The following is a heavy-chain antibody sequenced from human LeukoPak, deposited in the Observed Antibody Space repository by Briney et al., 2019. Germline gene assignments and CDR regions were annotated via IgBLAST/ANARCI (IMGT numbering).Heavy chain of an antibody. Sequence: EWVSAISGSGGSTYYADSVKGRFTISRDNSKNTLYLQMNSLRAEDTAVYYCATSSSPPDYWGQGTLVTVSS. V-gene: IGHV3-23*01. CDR2: ISGSGGST. D-gene: IGHD6-6*01. CDR3: ATSSSPPDY. J-gene: IGHJ4*02.